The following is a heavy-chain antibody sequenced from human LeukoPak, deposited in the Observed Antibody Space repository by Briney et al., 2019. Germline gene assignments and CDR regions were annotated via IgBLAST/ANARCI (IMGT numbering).Heavy chain of an antibody. J-gene: IGHJ4*02. Sequence: GGSLRLSCAASGFPFSRYSMNWVRQAPGKGLEWVSYVGSGGSTIYYADAVKGRFTISRDNGKNSLYLQMNSLRAEDTAVYYCAREVFRYLDYWGQGTLVTVSS. CDR3: AREVFRYLDY. CDR2: VGSGGSTI. D-gene: IGHD3-3*01. CDR1: GFPFSRYS. V-gene: IGHV3-48*01.